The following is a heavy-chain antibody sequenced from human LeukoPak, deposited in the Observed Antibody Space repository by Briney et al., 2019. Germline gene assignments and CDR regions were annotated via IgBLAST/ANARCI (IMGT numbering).Heavy chain of an antibody. V-gene: IGHV3-20*04. Sequence: PGRSLRLSCAASGFTFDDYGMSWVRQAPGKGLEWVSGINWNGGSTGYADSVKGRFTISRDNAKNSLYLQMNSLRAEDTALYYCARVRYPKWELLYYFDYWGQGTLVTVSS. CDR3: ARVRYPKWELLYYFDY. J-gene: IGHJ4*02. D-gene: IGHD1-26*01. CDR1: GFTFDDYG. CDR2: INWNGGST.